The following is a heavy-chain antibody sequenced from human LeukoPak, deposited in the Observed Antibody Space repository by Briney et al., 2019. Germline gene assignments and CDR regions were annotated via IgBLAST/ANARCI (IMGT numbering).Heavy chain of an antibody. D-gene: IGHD3-3*01. CDR2: IYYSGST. CDR1: GGSISSGDYY. J-gene: IGHJ4*02. Sequence: SETLSLTCTVSGGSISSGDYYWSWIRQPPGKGLEWIGYIYYSGSTYYNPSLKSRVTISVDTSKNQFYLKLSSVTAADTAVYYCARAARGYDFWSGYHFDYWGQGTLVTVSS. V-gene: IGHV4-30-4*01. CDR3: ARAARGYDFWSGYHFDY.